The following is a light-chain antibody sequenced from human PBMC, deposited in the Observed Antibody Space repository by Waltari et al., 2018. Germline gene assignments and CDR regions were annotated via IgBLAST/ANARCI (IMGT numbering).Light chain of an antibody. CDR3: QQYNNWPPVFT. CDR1: HSISNN. V-gene: IGKV3-15*01. J-gene: IGKJ3*01. CDR2: GAS. Sequence: EIVLTQSPATLSVSPGERATLSCRASHSISNNLAWYQQKPGQAPRLLIYGASARATGIPARCSGSGSGTEFTLTISSLQSEDFAIYYCQQYNNWPPVFTFGPGTKVDF.